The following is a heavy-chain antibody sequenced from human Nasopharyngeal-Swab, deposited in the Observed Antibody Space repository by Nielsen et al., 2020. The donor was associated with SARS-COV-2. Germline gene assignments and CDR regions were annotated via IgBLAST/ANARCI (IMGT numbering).Heavy chain of an antibody. CDR3: ARESIAAAGRDFDY. CDR2: INPNSGGT. Sequence: ASVKVSCKASGYTFTGYYMHWVRQAPGKGLEWMGWINPNSGGTNYAQKFQGRVTMTRDTSISTAYMELSRLRSDDTAVYYCARESIAAAGRDFDYWGQGTLVTVSS. J-gene: IGHJ4*02. CDR1: GYTFTGYY. D-gene: IGHD6-13*01. V-gene: IGHV1-2*02.